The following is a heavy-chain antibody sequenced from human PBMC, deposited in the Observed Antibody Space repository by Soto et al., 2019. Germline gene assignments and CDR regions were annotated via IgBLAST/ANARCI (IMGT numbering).Heavy chain of an antibody. V-gene: IGHV1-58*01. Sequence: SVLVHCHTSCVTFTRLAQHLLRQARGQRLEWIGLIVVGSGNTNYAQKFQERVTITRDMSTSIAYMELSSLRSDDTAMYYCGAGDSGTTQWGQGTRGTASS. J-gene: IGHJ4*02. CDR1: CVTFTRLA. D-gene: IGHD2-21*02. CDR3: GAGDSGTTQ. CDR2: IVVGSGNT.